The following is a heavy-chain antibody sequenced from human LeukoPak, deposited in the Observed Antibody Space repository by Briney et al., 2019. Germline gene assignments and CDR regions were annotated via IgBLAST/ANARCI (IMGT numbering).Heavy chain of an antibody. CDR1: GFTFNSYA. V-gene: IGHV3-23*01. Sequence: GGSLRLSCAASGFTFNSYAMSWVRQAPWERLQWVSGISDSGGNTYYADSVRGRFTISRDNSKNTPYLQMNSLRAEDTAVYYCARHRSSWLIDYWGQGTLVTVSS. CDR3: ARHRSSWLIDY. J-gene: IGHJ4*02. CDR2: ISDSGGNT. D-gene: IGHD6-6*01.